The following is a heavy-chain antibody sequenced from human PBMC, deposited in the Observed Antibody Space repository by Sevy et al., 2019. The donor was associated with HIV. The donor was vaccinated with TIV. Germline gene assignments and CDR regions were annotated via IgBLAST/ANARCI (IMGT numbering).Heavy chain of an antibody. CDR3: AREEPWSSSWTGRVFGAFDI. J-gene: IGHJ3*02. CDR1: GGSISSYY. CDR2: IYYSGST. D-gene: IGHD6-13*01. V-gene: IGHV4-59*01. Sequence: ASETLSLTCTVSGGSISSYYWSWIRQPPGKGLEWIGYIYYSGSTNYNPSLKSRVTISVDTSKNQFSLKLSSVTAADTAVYYCAREEPWSSSWTGRVFGAFDIWGQGTMVTVSS.